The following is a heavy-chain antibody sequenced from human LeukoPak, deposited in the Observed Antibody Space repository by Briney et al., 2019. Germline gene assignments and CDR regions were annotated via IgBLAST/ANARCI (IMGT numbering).Heavy chain of an antibody. Sequence: PSETLSLTCTVSGGSISSYYWSCIRQPPGKGLEWIGYIYYSGSTNYNPSLKSRVTISVDTSKNQFSLKLSSVTAADTAVYYCARGGSWFDPWGQGTLVTVSS. D-gene: IGHD3-16*01. V-gene: IGHV4-59*01. CDR1: GGSISSYY. J-gene: IGHJ5*02. CDR3: ARGGSWFDP. CDR2: IYYSGST.